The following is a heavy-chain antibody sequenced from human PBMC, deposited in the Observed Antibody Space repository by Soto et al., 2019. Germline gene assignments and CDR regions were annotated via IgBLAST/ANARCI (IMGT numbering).Heavy chain of an antibody. CDR2: VSASGSIT. D-gene: IGHD2-15*01. CDR3: AKGDCSGGRCYRGFDY. J-gene: IGHJ4*02. V-gene: IGHV3-23*01. Sequence: EVQVLESGGGLVQPGGSLRLSCAASGFRFSNYDMSWVRQAPGKGLEWVSGVSASGSITSYADSAKGRFTISRDNAKNTMFLQMNSLRAEDTVVYFCAKGDCSGGRCYRGFDYWGQGTLVTVSA. CDR1: GFRFSNYD.